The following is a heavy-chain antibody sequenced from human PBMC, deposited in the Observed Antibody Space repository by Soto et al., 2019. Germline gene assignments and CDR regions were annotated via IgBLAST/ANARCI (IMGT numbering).Heavy chain of an antibody. CDR1: GFTFSSYA. J-gene: IGHJ4*02. CDR2: ISYDGSNK. CDR3: ARDKRDLRFLEWSYYFDY. D-gene: IGHD3-3*01. Sequence: QVQLVESGGGVVQPGRSLRLSCAASGFTFSSYAMHWVRQAPGKGLEWVAVISYDGSNKYYADSVKGRFTISGDNSKNTLYLQMNSLRAEDTAVYYCARDKRDLRFLEWSYYFDYWGQGPLVTVSS. V-gene: IGHV3-30-3*01.